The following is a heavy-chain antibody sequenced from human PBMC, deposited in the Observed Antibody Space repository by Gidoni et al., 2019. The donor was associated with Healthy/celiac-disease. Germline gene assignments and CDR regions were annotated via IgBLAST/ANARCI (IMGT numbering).Heavy chain of an antibody. CDR2: SIPIFGTA. Sequence: QVQLVQSLAEVKQPGSSVQVSCNASAGTFSLYATTWGRQAPGQGLVWMGGSIPIFGTANNAQKFQGRVTITADESTSTAYMGLSSLRSEDTAVYYCERTHFVRYDFWSGYYNCIDYWGQGTLVTVSS. V-gene: IGHV1-69*01. D-gene: IGHD3-3*01. CDR3: ERTHFVRYDFWSGYYNCIDY. CDR1: AGTFSLYA. J-gene: IGHJ4*02.